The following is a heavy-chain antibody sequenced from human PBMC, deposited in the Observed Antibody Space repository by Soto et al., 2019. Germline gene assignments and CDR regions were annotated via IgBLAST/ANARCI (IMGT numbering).Heavy chain of an antibody. V-gene: IGHV3-30-3*01. D-gene: IGHD2-21*02. J-gene: IGHJ4*02. CDR2: ISYDGSNK. CDR3: ARDPVAYCGGDCRTFDY. Sequence: QVQLVESGGGVVQPGRSLRLSCAASGFTFSSYAMHWVRQAPGKGLEWVAVISYDGSNKYYADSVKGRFTISRDNSKDTMDMQMNSLRAEDTAVYYCARDPVAYCGGDCRTFDYWGQGTLVNVSS. CDR1: GFTFSSYA.